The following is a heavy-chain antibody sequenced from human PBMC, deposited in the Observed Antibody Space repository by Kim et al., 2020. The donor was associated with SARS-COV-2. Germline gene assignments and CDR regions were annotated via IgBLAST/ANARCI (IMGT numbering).Heavy chain of an antibody. D-gene: IGHD2-21*02. Sequence: SETLSLTCAVYGGSFSGYYWSWIRQPPGKGLEWIGEINHSGSTNYNPSLKSRVTISVDTSKNQFSLKLSSVTAADTAVYYCARGSLLAYCGGDCSGDAFDIWGQGTMVTVSS. CDR2: INHSGST. V-gene: IGHV4-34*01. CDR1: GGSFSGYY. J-gene: IGHJ3*02. CDR3: ARGSLLAYCGGDCSGDAFDI.